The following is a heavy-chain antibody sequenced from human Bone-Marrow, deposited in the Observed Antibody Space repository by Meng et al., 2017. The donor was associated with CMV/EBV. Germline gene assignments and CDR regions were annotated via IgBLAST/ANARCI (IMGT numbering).Heavy chain of an antibody. D-gene: IGHD4-17*01. V-gene: IGHV1-8*02. Sequence: ASVKVSCKASGYTFTSYDINWVRQATGQGLEWMGWMNPNSGNTGYAQKFQGRVTMTTDTSTTTAYMELRSLRSDDTAVYYCARDGPDYGDYVNFDYWGQGTLVTVSS. CDR2: MNPNSGNT. CDR3: ARDGPDYGDYVNFDY. J-gene: IGHJ4*02. CDR1: GYTFTSYD.